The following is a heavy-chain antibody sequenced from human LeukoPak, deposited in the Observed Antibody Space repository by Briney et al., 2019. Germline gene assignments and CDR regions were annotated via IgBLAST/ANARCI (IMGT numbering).Heavy chain of an antibody. CDR3: AKSVLLWFGELER. CDR2: ISGSGGST. CDR1: GFTFSSYA. Sequence: PGGSLRLSCAASGFTFSSYAMSWVRQAPGKGLEWVSAISGSGGSTYYADSVKGRFTISRDNSKNTLYLQMNSLRAEDTALYYCAKSVLLWFGELERWGQGTLVTVSS. J-gene: IGHJ4*02. D-gene: IGHD3-10*01. V-gene: IGHV3-23*01.